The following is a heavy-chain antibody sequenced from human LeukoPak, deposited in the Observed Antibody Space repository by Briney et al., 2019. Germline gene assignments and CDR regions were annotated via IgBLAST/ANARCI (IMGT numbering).Heavy chain of an antibody. CDR1: GGSISSYY. J-gene: IGHJ3*02. CDR3: ASTVAAPWAFDI. CDR2: ISYSGET. Sequence: PSETLSLTCTVSGGSISSYYWSWIRQPPGKGLEWLGHISYSGETNYNPSLKSRVTISVDTSKNHFSLNLSSVTAGDTAVYYCASTVAAPWAFDIWGQGTMVTVSS. V-gene: IGHV4-59*01. D-gene: IGHD6-13*01.